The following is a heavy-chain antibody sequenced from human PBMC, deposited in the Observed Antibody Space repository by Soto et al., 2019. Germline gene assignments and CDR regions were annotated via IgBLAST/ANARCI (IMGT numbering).Heavy chain of an antibody. J-gene: IGHJ4*02. D-gene: IGHD6-6*01. CDR2: ISWNSGSI. V-gene: IGHV3-9*01. CDR3: AKDRAAARRVFAY. CDR1: GFTFDDYA. Sequence: EVQLVESGGGLVQPGRSLRLSCAASGFTFDDYAIHWVRQAPGKGLEWVSGISWNSGSIGYADSVKGRFNIFRDNTKNSLYLQMNSLRAEDTALYYCAKDRAAARRVFAYCGQGTLVTVSA.